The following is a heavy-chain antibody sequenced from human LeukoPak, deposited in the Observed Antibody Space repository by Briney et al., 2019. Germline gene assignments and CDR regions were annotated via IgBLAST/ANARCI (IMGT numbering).Heavy chain of an antibody. V-gene: IGHV4-61*02. CDR2: IYTSESA. D-gene: IGHD6-13*01. CDR3: ASEAAAGAQSDAFDI. J-gene: IGHJ3*02. CDR1: GGSISSSNYY. Sequence: SETLSLTCSVSGGSISSSNYYWSWIRQPAGKGLEWIGRIYTSESANYNPSLKSRVTISVDTSRNQFSLKLSSVTAADTAVYYCASEAAAGAQSDAFDIWGQGTMVTVSS.